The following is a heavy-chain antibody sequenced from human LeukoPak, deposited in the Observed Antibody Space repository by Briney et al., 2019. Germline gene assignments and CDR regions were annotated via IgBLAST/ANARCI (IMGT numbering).Heavy chain of an antibody. Sequence: GGSLRLSCAASGFTFSSYAMSWVRQAPGKGLEWVSPISGSGGSTYYADSVKGRFTISRDNSKNTLYLQMNSLRAEDTAVYYCAKETSALYYGDYVPYYYYGMDVWGQGTTVTVSS. D-gene: IGHD4-17*01. CDR2: ISGSGGST. V-gene: IGHV3-23*01. CDR3: AKETSALYYGDYVPYYYYGMDV. CDR1: GFTFSSYA. J-gene: IGHJ6*02.